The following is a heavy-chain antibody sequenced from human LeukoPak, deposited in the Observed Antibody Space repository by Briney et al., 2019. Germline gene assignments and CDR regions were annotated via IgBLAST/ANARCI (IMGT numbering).Heavy chain of an antibody. CDR3: ARQGMDVDYYYYMDV. CDR2: IKQDGSEK. Sequence: GGSLRLSCAASGFTFSNYWMSWVRQAPGKGLEWVANIKQDGSEKYYVDSVKGRFTISRDNAKNSLYLQMNSLRAEDTAVYYCARQGMDVDYYYYMDVWGKGTTVTVSS. D-gene: IGHD3-10*01. V-gene: IGHV3-7*01. J-gene: IGHJ6*03. CDR1: GFTFSNYW.